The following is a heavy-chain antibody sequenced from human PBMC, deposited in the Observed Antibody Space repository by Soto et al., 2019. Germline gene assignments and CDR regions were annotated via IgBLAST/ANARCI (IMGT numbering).Heavy chain of an antibody. V-gene: IGHV4-59*01. Sequence: QVQLQESGPGLVKPSETLSLTCTVSGGSISSYYWSWIRQPPGKGLEWIGYIYYSGSTNYNPSLKSRITISVNPSNQQFCLKLSSVTAADTAVYYCAREGTTVDSYYYYGMDVWGQGTTVTVSS. CDR3: AREGTTVDSYYYYGMDV. J-gene: IGHJ6*02. CDR2: IYYSGST. D-gene: IGHD1-1*01. CDR1: GGSISSYY.